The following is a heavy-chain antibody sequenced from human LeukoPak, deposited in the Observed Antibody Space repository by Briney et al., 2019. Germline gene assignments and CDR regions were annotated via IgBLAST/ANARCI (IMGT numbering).Heavy chain of an antibody. CDR1: GFTFSTSG. Sequence: PGRSLRLSCVASGFTFSTSGMHWVRQAPDKGLEWVGLIWYDGSQKNYGASVKGRFIISRDNSRNTLYLEMNSLRAEDTAVYYCAKDYGWNGIVGATTGFDFWGQGTLVAVSS. CDR2: IWYDGSQK. D-gene: IGHD1-26*01. CDR3: AKDYGWNGIVGATTGFDF. V-gene: IGHV3-30*02. J-gene: IGHJ4*02.